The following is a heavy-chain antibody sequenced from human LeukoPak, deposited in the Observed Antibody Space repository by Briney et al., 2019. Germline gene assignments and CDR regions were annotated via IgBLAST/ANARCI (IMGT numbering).Heavy chain of an antibody. CDR1: GFTFSSYG. D-gene: IGHD6-25*01. J-gene: IGHJ5*02. V-gene: IGHV3-30*18. Sequence: GGSLRLSCAASGFTFSSYGMHWVRQAPGKGLEWVAVISYDGSNKYYANSVKGRFTISRDNSKNTLYLQMNSLRAEDTAVYYCAKAISAYRYFFAPDSWFDPWGQGTLVTVSS. CDR2: ISYDGSNK. CDR3: AKAISAYRYFFAPDSWFDP.